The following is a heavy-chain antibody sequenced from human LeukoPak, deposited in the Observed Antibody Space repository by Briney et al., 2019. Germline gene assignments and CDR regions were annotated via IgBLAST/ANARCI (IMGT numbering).Heavy chain of an antibody. J-gene: IGHJ4*02. CDR2: ISRSGSTK. V-gene: IGHV3-11*01. D-gene: IGHD3-22*01. CDR1: GYSISSGYY. Sequence: LSLTCTVSGYSISSGYYWGWIRQPPGKGLEWVSSISRSGSTKYYADSVKGRFTISRDNAKNSLFLQMNSLRAEDTAVYYCARVLHNRNYDGSTYYGYWGQGTLVTVSS. CDR3: ARVLHNRNYDGSTYYGY.